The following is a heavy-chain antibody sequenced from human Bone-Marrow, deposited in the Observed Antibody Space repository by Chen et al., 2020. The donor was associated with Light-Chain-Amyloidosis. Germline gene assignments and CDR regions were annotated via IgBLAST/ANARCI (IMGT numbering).Heavy chain of an antibody. V-gene: IGHV3-21*01. CDR3: AREKYSSSGFDY. Sequence: EVQLVESGGGLVKPGGSLRLSCAASGFTFSSYSINWVRQAPGKGLEWVSSISSSSSYIYYADSVKGRFTISRDNAKNSLYLQMNSLRAEDTAVYYCAREKYSSSGFDYWGQGTLVTVSS. CDR1: GFTFSSYS. J-gene: IGHJ4*02. D-gene: IGHD6-6*01. CDR2: ISSSSSYI.